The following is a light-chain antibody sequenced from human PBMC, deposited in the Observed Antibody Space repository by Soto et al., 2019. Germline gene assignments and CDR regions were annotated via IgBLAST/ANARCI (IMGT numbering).Light chain of an antibody. Sequence: QSALTQPASVSGSPGQSITISCTGTISDVGGYNFVSWYQQYPGKAPKLMICDVSNRPSGVSNRFSGSKSGNTASLTISGLQAYDEDDYYCSSFTGSLYDSGTVSKLT. CDR2: DVS. V-gene: IGLV2-14*03. J-gene: IGLJ1*01. CDR1: ISDVGGYNF. CDR3: SSFTGSLYD.